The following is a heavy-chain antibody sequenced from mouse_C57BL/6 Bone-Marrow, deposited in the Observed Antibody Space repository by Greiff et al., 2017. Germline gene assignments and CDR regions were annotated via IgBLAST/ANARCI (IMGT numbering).Heavy chain of an antibody. CDR2: ISSGGDYI. D-gene: IGHD3-3*01. CDR1: GFTFSSYA. Sequence: EVMLMESGEGLVKPGGSLKLSCAASGFTFSSYAMSWVRQTPEKRLEWVAYISSGGDYIYYADTVKGRFTISRDNARNTLYLQMSSLKSEDTAMYYCTRDGADYFDYWGQGTTLTVSS. CDR3: TRDGADYFDY. J-gene: IGHJ2*01. V-gene: IGHV5-9-1*02.